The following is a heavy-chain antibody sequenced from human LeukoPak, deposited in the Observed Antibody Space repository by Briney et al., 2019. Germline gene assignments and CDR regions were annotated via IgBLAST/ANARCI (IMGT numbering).Heavy chain of an antibody. CDR1: GGSFSDYY. CDR3: ARTSGDGYFDC. D-gene: IGHD2-21*01. Sequence: SETLSLTCAVYGGSFSDYYWSWIRQPPGKGLKWIGEINHSGSTNYNPSLKSRVTISINTSKNQFSLKLTSVTAADTAVYYCARTSGDGYFDCWGQGTLVTVSS. CDR2: INHSGST. V-gene: IGHV4-34*01. J-gene: IGHJ4*02.